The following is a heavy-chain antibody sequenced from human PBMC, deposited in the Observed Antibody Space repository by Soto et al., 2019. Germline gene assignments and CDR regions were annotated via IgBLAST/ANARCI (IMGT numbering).Heavy chain of an antibody. D-gene: IGHD3-10*01. J-gene: IGHJ4*02. CDR2: INPNSGDT. CDR1: GYTFTGYY. Sequence: QVQLVQSGTEVKRPGDSVKVSCKASGYTFTGYYVHWVRQAPGQGLEWMGWINPNSGDTYLAQRFQGRVTMNRDTSIGTAYMELRGLTSDDTAEYYCARPQLWLGQLEYWGQGTLVTVSS. CDR3: ARPQLWLGQLEY. V-gene: IGHV1-2*02.